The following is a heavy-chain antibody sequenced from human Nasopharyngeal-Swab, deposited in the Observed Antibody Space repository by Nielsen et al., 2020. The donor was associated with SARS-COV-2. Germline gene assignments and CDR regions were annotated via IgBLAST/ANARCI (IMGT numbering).Heavy chain of an antibody. D-gene: IGHD3-22*01. CDR3: ARGTQYYYDSSGYYTAPFDY. J-gene: IGHJ4*02. Sequence: SVKVSCRASGGTFSSYAISWVRQAPGQGLEWMGGIIPIFGTANYAQKFQGRVTITADESTSTAYMELSSLRSEDTAVYYCARGTQYYYDSSGYYTAPFDYWGQGTLVTVSS. CDR1: GGTFSSYA. V-gene: IGHV1-69*13. CDR2: IIPIFGTA.